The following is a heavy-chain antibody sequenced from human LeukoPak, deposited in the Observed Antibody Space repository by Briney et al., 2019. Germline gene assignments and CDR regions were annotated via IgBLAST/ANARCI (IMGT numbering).Heavy chain of an antibody. V-gene: IGHV3-53*01. D-gene: IGHD3-9*01. J-gene: IGHJ3*02. CDR3: ATDILTGYFAFDI. CDR1: GFTVSSNY. CDR2: IYSGGST. Sequence: GGSLGLSCAASGFTVSSNYMSWVRQAPGKGLEWVSVIYSGGSTYYADSVKGRFTISRDNSKNTLYLPMNSLRAEDTAVYYCATDILTGYFAFDIWGQGTMVTVSS.